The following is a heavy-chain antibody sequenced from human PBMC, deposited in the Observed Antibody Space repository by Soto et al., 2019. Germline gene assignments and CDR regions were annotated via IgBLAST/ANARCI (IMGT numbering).Heavy chain of an antibody. J-gene: IGHJ1*01. V-gene: IGHV3-15*01. Sequence: GGSLRLSCAASGFTFTSAWMSWVRQAPGKGLEWVGRIKSKTDGGTTDYAAPVKGRFTISRDDSKNTLYLQMNSLKTEDTAVYYCTTARGTYGAEYFQHWGQGTLVTVSS. CDR1: GFTFTSAW. D-gene: IGHD4-17*01. CDR3: TTARGTYGAEYFQH. CDR2: IKSKTDGGTT.